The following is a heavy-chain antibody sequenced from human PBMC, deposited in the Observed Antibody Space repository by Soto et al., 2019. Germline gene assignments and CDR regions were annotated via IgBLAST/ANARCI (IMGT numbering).Heavy chain of an antibody. V-gene: IGHV1-3*01. J-gene: IGHJ5*02. CDR1: GYTFTSHA. Sequence: ASVKVSCKASGYTFTSHAMHWVRQAPGQRLEWMGWINAGNGNTKYSQKFQGRVTITTDTSASTAYMELSSLRSEDTAVYYCERDGIAAAGTSWFDPWGQGTLVTVSS. D-gene: IGHD6-13*01. CDR3: ERDGIAAAGTSWFDP. CDR2: INAGNGNT.